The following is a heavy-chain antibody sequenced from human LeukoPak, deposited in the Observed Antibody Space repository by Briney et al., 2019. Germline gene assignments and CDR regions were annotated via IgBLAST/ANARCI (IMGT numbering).Heavy chain of an antibody. D-gene: IGHD6-19*01. Sequence: QPGGSLRLSCSASGFTFSSYAMHWVRQAPGKGLEYVSTISSNGGSTYYTDSVKGRFTISRDNSKNTLYLQMNSLRAEDTAVYYCASTRSPGYSSGSEFDYWGQGALVTVSS. CDR3: ASTRSPGYSSGSEFDY. V-gene: IGHV3-64*04. J-gene: IGHJ4*02. CDR1: GFTFSSYA. CDR2: ISSNGGST.